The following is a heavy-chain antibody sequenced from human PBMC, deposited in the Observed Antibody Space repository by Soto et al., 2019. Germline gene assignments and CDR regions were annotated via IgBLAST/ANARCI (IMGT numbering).Heavy chain of an antibody. CDR2: IKQDGSEK. CDR3: ARDSAYCRSTSCYLSYYYYMDV. D-gene: IGHD2-2*01. CDR1: GFTFSNHW. J-gene: IGHJ6*03. V-gene: IGHV3-7*01. Sequence: EVPVVESGGGLVQPGGSLRLSCAASGFTFSNHWMTWVRQAPGKGLEWVANIKQDGSEKYYVDSVKGRFTLSRDNAKNSLYLQMNSLRAEDTAVYYCARDSAYCRSTSCYLSYYYYMDVWGKGTTVTVSS.